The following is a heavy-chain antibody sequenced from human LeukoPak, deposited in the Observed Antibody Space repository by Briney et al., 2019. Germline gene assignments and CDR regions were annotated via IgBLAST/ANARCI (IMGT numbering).Heavy chain of an antibody. D-gene: IGHD6-19*01. V-gene: IGHV4-59*01. J-gene: IGHJ5*02. CDR2: IYYSGST. CDR3: ARVAVAGTGWFDP. Sequence: KPSETLSLTCTVSGGSISSYYWSWIRQPPGKGLEWIGYIYYSGSTNYNPSLKSRATISVDTSKNQFSLKLSSVTAADTAVYYCARVAVAGTGWFDPWGQGTLVTVSS. CDR1: GGSISSYY.